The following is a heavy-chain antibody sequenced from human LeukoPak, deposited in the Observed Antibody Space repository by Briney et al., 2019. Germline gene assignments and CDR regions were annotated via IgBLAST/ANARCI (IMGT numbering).Heavy chain of an antibody. V-gene: IGHV3-7*01. D-gene: IGHD3-3*01. Sequence: GGSLRLSCAASGFTFSTYLMSWVRQAQGKGWEWVANIKKDGSEKYYVDSVKGRFTISRDNAKNSLYLQMNSLRAEDTAVYYCAREGYDFWSGYSFYFDYWGQGTLVTVSS. J-gene: IGHJ4*02. CDR3: AREGYDFWSGYSFYFDY. CDR1: GFTFSTYL. CDR2: IKKDGSEK.